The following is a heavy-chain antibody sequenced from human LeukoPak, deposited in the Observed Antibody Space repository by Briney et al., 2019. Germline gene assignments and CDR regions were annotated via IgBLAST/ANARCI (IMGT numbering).Heavy chain of an antibody. J-gene: IGHJ4*02. V-gene: IGHV3-48*03. D-gene: IGHD6-13*01. CDR1: GFTFSSYE. Sequence: PGGSLRLSCAASGFTFSSYEMNWVRQAPGKGLEWVSYISSSGSTIYYADSVKGRFTISRDNAKNSLYLQMNSLRAEDTAVYYCARLDSSSWYGGLDYWGQGTPVTVSS. CDR2: ISSSGSTI. CDR3: ARLDSSSWYGGLDY.